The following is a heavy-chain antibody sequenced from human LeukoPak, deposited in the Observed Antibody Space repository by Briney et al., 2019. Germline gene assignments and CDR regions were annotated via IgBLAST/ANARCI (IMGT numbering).Heavy chain of an antibody. CDR1: GDSISSSTYC. V-gene: IGHV4-39*01. CDR2: IYSSGST. J-gene: IGHJ5*02. CDR3: ARRNGYINDWPNWFAP. D-gene: IGHD6-19*01. Sequence: SETLSLTCTVSGDSISSSTYCWGWIRQPPGKGLEWIGTIYSSGSTYYNPPLKSRVAISVDTSKNQFSLKLSSVTAADTAVYYCARRNGYINDWPNWFAPWGQGTLVTVSS.